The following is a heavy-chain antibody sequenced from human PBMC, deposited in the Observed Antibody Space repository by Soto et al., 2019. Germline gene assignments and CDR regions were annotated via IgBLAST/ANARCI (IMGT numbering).Heavy chain of an antibody. Sequence: QIILKESGPTLVKPTQTLTLTCTFSGFSLSTRGVGVGWIRQPPGKALEWLALIYWDDDKRYSPSLRSRLTITNDTSKDQLVLTMTNMDPVDTATYYCAHFGEFVFDYWGQGTLVTVSS. D-gene: IGHD3-10*01. CDR1: GFSLSTRGVG. CDR3: AHFGEFVFDY. V-gene: IGHV2-5*02. CDR2: IYWDDDK. J-gene: IGHJ4*02.